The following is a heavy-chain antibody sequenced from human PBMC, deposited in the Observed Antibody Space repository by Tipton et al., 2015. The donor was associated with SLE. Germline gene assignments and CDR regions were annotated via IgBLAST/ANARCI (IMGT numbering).Heavy chain of an antibody. V-gene: IGHV4-39*07. CDR3: ASRRDGRGTWFDP. Sequence: TLSLTCTVSGASISSFSYYWGWIRQPPGKGLEWIGNMYYTGSTYYNPSLKSRVTISVDTSKNQFSLKRSSVTAADTAVYYCASRRDGRGTWFDPWGQGTLVTVSS. D-gene: IGHD3-10*01. CDR2: MYYTGST. CDR1: GASISSFSYY. J-gene: IGHJ5*02.